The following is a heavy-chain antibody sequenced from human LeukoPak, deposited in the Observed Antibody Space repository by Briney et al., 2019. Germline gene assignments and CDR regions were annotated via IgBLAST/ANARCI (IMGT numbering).Heavy chain of an antibody. J-gene: IGHJ4*02. V-gene: IGHV1-69*04. D-gene: IGHD3-10*01. CDR2: IIPILGIA. CDR3: ARGVSGSECQD. Sequence: SVKVSCKASGGTFSSYAISWVRQAPGRGHDWMGRIIPILGIANYAQKFQGRVTITADKSTSTAYMELSSLRSEDTAVYYCARGVSGSECQDWGQGTLVTVSS. CDR1: GGTFSSYA.